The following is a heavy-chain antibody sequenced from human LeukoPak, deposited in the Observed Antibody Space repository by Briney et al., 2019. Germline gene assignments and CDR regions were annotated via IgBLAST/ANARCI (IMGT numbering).Heavy chain of an antibody. V-gene: IGHV4-61*02. CDR1: GGSISSGSYY. CDR2: IYTSGST. J-gene: IGHJ4*02. D-gene: IGHD2-2*01. Sequence: SETLSLTCTVSGGSISSGSYYWSWIRQPAGKGLEWIGRIYTSGSTNYNPSLKSRVTISVDTSKNQFSLKLSSVTAAGTAVYYCAREDVVVPAAIGYWGQGTLVTVSS. CDR3: AREDVVVPAAIGY.